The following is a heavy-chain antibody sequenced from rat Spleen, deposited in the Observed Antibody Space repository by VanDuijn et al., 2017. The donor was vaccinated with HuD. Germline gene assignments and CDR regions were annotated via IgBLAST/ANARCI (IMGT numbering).Heavy chain of an antibody. V-gene: IGHV5-27*01. D-gene: IGHD4-3*01. J-gene: IGHJ3*01. Sequence: EVQLVESGGGLVQPGNSLKVSCATSGFTFSDYAMAWVRQAPTKGLEWVAYISTGGGSTYYRDSVKGRFTISRDNAKSTLYLQMDSLRSEDTATYYCTTVPIIRGREWFAYWGQGTLVTVSS. CDR3: TTVPIIRGREWFAY. CDR1: GFTFSDYA. CDR2: ISTGGGST.